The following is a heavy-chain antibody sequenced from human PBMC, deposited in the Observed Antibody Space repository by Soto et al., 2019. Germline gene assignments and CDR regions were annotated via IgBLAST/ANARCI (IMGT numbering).Heavy chain of an antibody. D-gene: IGHD4-17*01. V-gene: IGHV1-69*13. CDR1: GGTFSSYA. J-gene: IGHJ4*02. CDR2: IIPIFGTA. Sequence: GASVKVSCKASGGTFSSYAISWVRQAPGQGLEWMGGIIPIFGTANYAQKFQGRVTITADESTSTAYMELSSLRSEDTAVYYCARGATTAIDRFDYWGQGTLVTVSS. CDR3: ARGATTAIDRFDY.